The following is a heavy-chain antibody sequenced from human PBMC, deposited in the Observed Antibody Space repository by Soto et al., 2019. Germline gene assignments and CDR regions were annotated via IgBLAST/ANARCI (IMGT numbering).Heavy chain of an antibody. D-gene: IGHD3-10*01. CDR2: ISYDGSNK. CDR1: GFTFSSYG. V-gene: IGHV3-30*18. Sequence: QVQLVESGGGVVQPGRSLRLSCAASGFTFSSYGMHWVRQAPGKGLEWVAVISYDGSNKYYADSVKGRFTISRDNSKNTLYLQMNSLRAEDTAVYYCAKDRVLLWFGELFDYWGQGTLVTVSS. J-gene: IGHJ4*02. CDR3: AKDRVLLWFGELFDY.